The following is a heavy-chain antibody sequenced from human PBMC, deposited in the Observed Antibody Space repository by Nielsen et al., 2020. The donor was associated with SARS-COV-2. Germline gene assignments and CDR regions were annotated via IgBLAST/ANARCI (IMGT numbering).Heavy chain of an antibody. D-gene: IGHD3-22*01. J-gene: IGHJ5*02. CDR3: AKDSATGYYDSSGHNWFDP. CDR1: GFTFSSYA. Sequence: GGSLRLSCAASGFTFSSYAMSWVRQAPGKGLEWVSAISGSGGSTYYADSVKGRFTISRDNSKNTLYLQMNSLRAEDTAVYYCAKDSATGYYDSSGHNWFDPWGQGTLVTVSS. CDR2: ISGSGGST. V-gene: IGHV3-23*01.